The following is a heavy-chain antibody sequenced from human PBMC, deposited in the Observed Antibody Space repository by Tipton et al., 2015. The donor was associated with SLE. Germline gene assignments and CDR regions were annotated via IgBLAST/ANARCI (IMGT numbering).Heavy chain of an antibody. D-gene: IGHD2-15*01. V-gene: IGHV4-59*01. CDR1: GGSIGPYN. CDR2: FYFDGNYNGRG. J-gene: IGHJ4*02. CDR3: AGAWQGYCSGGTCYVLDY. Sequence: TLSLTCTVSGGSIGPYNWHWIRQSPGKALEWFGYFYFDGNYNGRGNYNPSLKSRVTISVDTSKNQFSLKLRSVTAADTAVYYCAGAWQGYCSGGTCYVLDYWGQGTLVTVSS.